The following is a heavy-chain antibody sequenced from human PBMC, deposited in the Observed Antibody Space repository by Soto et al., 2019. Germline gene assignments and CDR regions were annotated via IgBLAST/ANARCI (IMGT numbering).Heavy chain of an antibody. D-gene: IGHD3-22*01. J-gene: IGHJ3*02. CDR2: ISSSGSTI. V-gene: IGHV3-48*03. CDR3: ARDSKLTYYYGSSGYSAFDI. Sequence: PGGSLRLSCAASGFTFSSYEMNWVRQAPGNGLEWVSYISSSGSTIYYADSVKGRFTISRDNAKNSLYLQMNSLRAEDTAVYYCARDSKLTYYYGSSGYSAFDIWGQGTMVTVSS. CDR1: GFTFSSYE.